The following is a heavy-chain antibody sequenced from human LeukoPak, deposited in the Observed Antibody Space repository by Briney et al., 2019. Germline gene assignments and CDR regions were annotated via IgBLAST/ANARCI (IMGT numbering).Heavy chain of an antibody. V-gene: IGHV3-64*01. CDR2: ISSNGGST. CDR1: GFTFSSYA. CDR3: ARDPGLVSIGAVAGYYFDY. J-gene: IGHJ4*02. D-gene: IGHD6-19*01. Sequence: PGGSLRLSCAASGFTFSSYAMHWVRQAPGKGLEYVSAISSNGGSTYYANSVKGRFTISRDNSKNTLYLQMGSLRAEDMAVYYCARDPGLVSIGAVAGYYFDYWGQGTLVTVSS.